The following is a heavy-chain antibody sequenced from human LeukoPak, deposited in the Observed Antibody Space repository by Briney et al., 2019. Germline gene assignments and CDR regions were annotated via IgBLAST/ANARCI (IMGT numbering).Heavy chain of an antibody. J-gene: IGHJ4*02. CDR1: GFTFSSYA. Sequence: GGSLRLSCAASGFTFSSYAMHWVRQAPGKGLEWVAAISYDGSNKYYADSVKGRFTISRDNSKNTLYLQMNSLRAEDTAVYYCASVGQMGILTGYYSSDYWGQGTLVTVSS. CDR2: ISYDGSNK. D-gene: IGHD3-9*01. CDR3: ASVGQMGILTGYYSSDY. V-gene: IGHV3-30-3*01.